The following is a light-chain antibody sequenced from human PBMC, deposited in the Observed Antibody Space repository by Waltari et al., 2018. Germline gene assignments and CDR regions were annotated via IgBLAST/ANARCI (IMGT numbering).Light chain of an antibody. V-gene: IGKV1-5*03. J-gene: IGKJ1*01. CDR2: KAS. CDR3: QQYYTYWT. CDR1: QTIITW. Sequence: ITCRASQTIITWLAWYQQKPGKAPKLLIYKASSLESGVPSRYSGSGAGTEFSLTISSLQPDDSASYYCQQYYTYWTFGQGTKVDIK.